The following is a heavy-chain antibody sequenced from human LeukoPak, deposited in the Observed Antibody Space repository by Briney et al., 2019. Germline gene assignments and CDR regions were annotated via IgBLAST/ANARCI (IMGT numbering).Heavy chain of an antibody. CDR3: AKDLSPIRTGYSYGTDY. J-gene: IGHJ4*02. D-gene: IGHD5-18*01. Sequence: GGSLRLSCATSGFTFSNYWMSWVRQAPGKGLEWVSAISGSGGSTYYADSVKGRFTISRDNSKNTLYLQMNSLRAEDTAVYYCAKDLSPIRTGYSYGTDYWGQGTLVTVSS. V-gene: IGHV3-23*01. CDR2: ISGSGGST. CDR1: GFTFSNYW.